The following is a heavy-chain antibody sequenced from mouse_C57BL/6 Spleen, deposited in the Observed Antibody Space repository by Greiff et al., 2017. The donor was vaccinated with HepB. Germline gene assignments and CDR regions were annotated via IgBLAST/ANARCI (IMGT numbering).Heavy chain of an antibody. V-gene: IGHV5-4*01. Sequence: EVKVVESGGGLVKPGGSLKLSCAASGFTFSSYAMSWVRQTPEKRLEWVATISDGGSYTYYPDNVKGRFTISRDNAKNNLYLQMSHLKSEDTAMYYCAREDSNYLYFDYWGQGTTLTVSS. CDR2: ISDGGSYT. J-gene: IGHJ2*01. D-gene: IGHD2-5*01. CDR1: GFTFSSYA. CDR3: AREDSNYLYFDY.